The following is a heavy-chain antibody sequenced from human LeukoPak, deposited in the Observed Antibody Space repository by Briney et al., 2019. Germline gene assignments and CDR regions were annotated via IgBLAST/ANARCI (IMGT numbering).Heavy chain of an antibody. D-gene: IGHD2-2*01. CDR1: GFTFSSYT. Sequence: GGSLRLSCAASGFTFSSYTMSRVRQAPGKGLEWVSVISGSGGKTDYADSVRGRFTISRDNSKNTLYLQMNSLRAEDTAVYYCAASLPNIVVVPATKGPFGYWGQGALVTVSS. CDR2: ISGSGGKT. J-gene: IGHJ4*02. CDR3: AASLPNIVVVPATKGPFGY. V-gene: IGHV3-23*01.